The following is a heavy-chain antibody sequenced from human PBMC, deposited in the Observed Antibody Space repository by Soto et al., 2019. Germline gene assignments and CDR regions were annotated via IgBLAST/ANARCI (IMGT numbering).Heavy chain of an antibody. CDR1: GYTFTSYG. CDR3: ARDLVISGYYYCDNCDSMAV. D-gene: IGHD5-12*01. Sequence: SVKVSCKASGYTFTSYGISWVRQAPGQGLEWMGRIIPILGIANYAQKFQGRVTITADKSTSTAYMELSSLRSEDTAVYYCARDLVISGYYYCDNCDSMAVRSQGTT. J-gene: IGHJ6*02. V-gene: IGHV1-69*04. CDR2: IIPILGIA.